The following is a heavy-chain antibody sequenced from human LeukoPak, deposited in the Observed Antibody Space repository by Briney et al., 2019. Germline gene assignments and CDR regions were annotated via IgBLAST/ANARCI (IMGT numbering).Heavy chain of an antibody. D-gene: IGHD5-24*01. CDR3: ARGEQVGDGYINDY. CDR1: GGSFSGYY. CDR2: INHSGST. V-gene: IGHV4-34*01. Sequence: SETLSLTCAVYGGSFSGYYWSWIRQPPGRGLEWIGEINHSGSTNDNRSLNSRVTIPVDTSKNPFSLKLRSVPAADTAVYYCARGEQVGDGYINDYWGQGTLVTVSS. J-gene: IGHJ4*02.